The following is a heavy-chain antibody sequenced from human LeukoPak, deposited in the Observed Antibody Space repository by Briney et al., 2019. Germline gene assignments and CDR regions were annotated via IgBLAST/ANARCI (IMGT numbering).Heavy chain of an antibody. CDR3: AKAHRRYYFDY. J-gene: IGHJ4*02. CDR2: ISGSGGST. V-gene: IGHV3-23*01. CDR1: GFTFSSYA. D-gene: IGHD4-17*01. Sequence: GGSLGLSCAASGFTFSSYAMSWVRQAPGKGLEWVSAISGSGGSTYYADSVKGRFTISRDNSKNTPYLQMNSLRAEDTAVYYCAKAHRRYYFDYWGQGTLVTVSS.